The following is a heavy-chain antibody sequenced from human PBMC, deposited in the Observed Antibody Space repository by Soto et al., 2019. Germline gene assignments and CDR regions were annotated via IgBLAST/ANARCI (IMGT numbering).Heavy chain of an antibody. D-gene: IGHD2-15*01. CDR3: ARAGAALLRGSGGGFDF. V-gene: IGHV4-34*01. CDR1: GGAFNGYY. Sequence: QVHLQQWGAGLLKPSETLSLTCAVNGGAFNGYYWTWIRQPPGKGLEWIGEINHSGSVDYNPSLNSRVPLSIDTSKKRSSLTLTSVPAADTAVYYFARAGAALLRGSGGGFDFWGQGTLVTVSS. J-gene: IGHJ4*02. CDR2: INHSGSV.